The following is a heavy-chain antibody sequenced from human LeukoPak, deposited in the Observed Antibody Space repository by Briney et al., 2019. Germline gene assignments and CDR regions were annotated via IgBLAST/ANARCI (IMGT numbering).Heavy chain of an antibody. CDR1: GGSISGTNW. J-gene: IGHJ4*02. V-gene: IGHV4-4*02. CDR3: SRESGPFCPFGY. D-gene: IGHD1-26*01. CDR2: ISLAGQT. Sequence: SGTLSLTCGVSGGSISGTNWWSWVRQPPGQGLEWIGEISLAGQTNYNPSLNGRVTMSLDWSSNQLSLHLTSVTAADTATYFCSRESGPFCPFGYWGQGTLVIVSS.